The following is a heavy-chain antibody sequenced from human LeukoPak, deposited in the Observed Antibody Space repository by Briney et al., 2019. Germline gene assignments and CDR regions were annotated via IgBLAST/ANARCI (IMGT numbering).Heavy chain of an antibody. J-gene: IGHJ4*02. D-gene: IGHD3-10*01. CDR1: GYTFTSYG. Sequence: SVKVSCKASGYTFTSYGISWVRQAPGQGLEWMGRIIPILGIANYAQKFQGRVTITADKSTSTAYMELSSLRSEDTAVYYCAREGNYYGSGSYSSWGQGTLVTVSS. CDR3: AREGNYYGSGSYSS. CDR2: IIPILGIA. V-gene: IGHV1-69*04.